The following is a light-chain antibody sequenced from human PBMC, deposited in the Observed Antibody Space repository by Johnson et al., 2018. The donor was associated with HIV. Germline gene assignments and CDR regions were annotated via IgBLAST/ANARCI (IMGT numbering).Light chain of an antibody. CDR2: END. J-gene: IGLJ1*01. V-gene: IGLV1-51*02. CDR1: SSNIGKNH. CDR3: GTWDSSLNV. Sequence: QSVLTQPPSVSAAPGQKVTISCSGSSSNIGKNHVSWYQQFPGTAPKLLVYENDKRPSGIPDRFSGSKSGTSATLGITGLQTGAEADYYCGTWDSSLNVFGTGTKVTVL.